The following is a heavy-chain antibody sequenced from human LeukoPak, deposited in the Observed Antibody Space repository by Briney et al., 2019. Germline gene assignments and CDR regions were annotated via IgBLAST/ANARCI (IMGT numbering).Heavy chain of an antibody. D-gene: IGHD3-22*01. CDR1: GFTFSNYA. CDR2: IGSGGTT. V-gene: IGHV3-23*01. CDR3: AKYFYDSSTYSFDY. J-gene: IGHJ4*02. Sequence: GGSLRLSRAASGFTFSNYAMSWVRQAPGKGLEWVSSIGSGGTTHYADSVKGRFTISRDNSKNTLFLQMNSLRAEDTAVYYCAKYFYDSSTYSFDYWGQGTLVTVSS.